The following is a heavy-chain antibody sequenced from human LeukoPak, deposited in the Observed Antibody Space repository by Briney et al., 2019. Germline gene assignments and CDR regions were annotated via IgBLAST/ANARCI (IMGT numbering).Heavy chain of an antibody. CDR1: GFTFSSYE. V-gene: IGHV3-48*03. J-gene: IGHJ4*02. CDR2: ISSSGSTI. Sequence: GGSLRLSCAASGFTFSSYEMNWVRQAPGKGLEWVSYISSSGSTIYYADSVKGRFTISRDNAKNSLYLQMNSLRAEDTAVYYCARDPGGSYSSSWYFDYWGQGTLVTVPS. D-gene: IGHD6-13*01. CDR3: ARDPGGSYSSSWYFDY.